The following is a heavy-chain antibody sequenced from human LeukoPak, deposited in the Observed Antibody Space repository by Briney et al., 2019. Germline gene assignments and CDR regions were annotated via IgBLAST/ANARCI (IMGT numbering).Heavy chain of an antibody. Sequence: PGGSLRLSCAASGFAFSSYAMSWVRQAPGKGLEWVSGISGSGGNTYYADSVKGRFTISRDNSKNTLYVQMNSLRPEDTAVYYCTRHSDTYCSRANCYVDNFYGLDVWGQGTTVTVSS. CDR3: TRHSDTYCSRANCYVDNFYGLDV. CDR1: GFAFSSYA. D-gene: IGHD2-2*01. CDR2: ISGSGGNT. V-gene: IGHV3-23*01. J-gene: IGHJ6*02.